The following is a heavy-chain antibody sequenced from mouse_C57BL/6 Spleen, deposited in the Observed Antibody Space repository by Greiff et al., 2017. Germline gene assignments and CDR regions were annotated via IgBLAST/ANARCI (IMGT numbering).Heavy chain of an antibody. CDR3: AGDRAY. D-gene: IGHD3-3*01. J-gene: IGHJ3*01. CDR2: IHPNSGST. Sequence: QVQLQQSGAELVKPGASVKLSCKASGYTFTSYWMHWVKQRPGQGLEWIEMIHPNSGSTNYNEKFKSKATLTVDKSSSTAYMQLSSLTSEDSAVYYCAGDRAYWGQGTLVTVSA. V-gene: IGHV1-64*01. CDR1: GYTFTSYW.